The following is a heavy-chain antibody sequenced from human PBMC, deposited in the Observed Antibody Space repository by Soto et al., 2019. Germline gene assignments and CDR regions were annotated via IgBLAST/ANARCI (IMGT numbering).Heavy chain of an antibody. Sequence: PSETLSLTCTVSGGSISSGGYYWSWIRQHPGKGLEWIGYMYYSGNTYYNPSLKSRVTISVDTSKNQFSLKLSPVTAADTAVYYCARQARYAASHYHGMDVWGQGTTVTVSS. J-gene: IGHJ6*02. CDR3: ARQARYAASHYHGMDV. V-gene: IGHV4-31*03. CDR2: MYYSGNT. CDR1: GGSISSGGYY. D-gene: IGHD3-9*01.